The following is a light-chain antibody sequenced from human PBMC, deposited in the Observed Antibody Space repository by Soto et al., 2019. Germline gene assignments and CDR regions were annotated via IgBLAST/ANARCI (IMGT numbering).Light chain of an antibody. CDR1: QGISN. Sequence: MPQSLSSLTASVGASLPITCQASQGISNLAWYQQKPGQAPRLLIYGASTRATGIPARFSGSGSGTEFTLTISSLQSEEFAVYYCKKYNNWPPTVGKGTRLEIK. CDR3: KKYNNWPPT. CDR2: GAS. V-gene: IGKV3-15*01. J-gene: IGKJ5*01.